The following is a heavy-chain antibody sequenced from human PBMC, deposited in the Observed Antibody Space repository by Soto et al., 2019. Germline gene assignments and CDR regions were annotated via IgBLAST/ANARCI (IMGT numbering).Heavy chain of an antibody. CDR3: ARDPESQYYDLWSGYYSGYGMDV. CDR1: GYTFTGYY. CDR2: INPNSGGT. J-gene: IGHJ6*02. V-gene: IGHV1-2*02. D-gene: IGHD3-3*01. Sequence: ASVKVSCKASGYTFTGYYMHWVRQAPGQGLEWMGWINPNSGGTNYAQKFQGRVTMTRDTSISTAYMELSRLRPDDTAVYYCARDPESQYYDLWSGYYSGYGMDVWGQGTTVTVPS.